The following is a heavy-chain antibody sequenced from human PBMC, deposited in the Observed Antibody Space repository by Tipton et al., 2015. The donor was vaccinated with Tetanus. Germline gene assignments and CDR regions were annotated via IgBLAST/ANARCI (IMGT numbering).Heavy chain of an antibody. CDR1: GFTFDDYA. Sequence: SLRLSCAASGFTFDDYAMHWVRQAPGKGLEWVSGISWNSGSIGYADSVKGRFTISRDNAKNSRYLQMNSLRAEDTALYYCAKDGGALGNYYGMDVWGQGTTVTVSS. D-gene: IGHD7-27*01. CDR3: AKDGGALGNYYGMDV. V-gene: IGHV3-9*01. J-gene: IGHJ6*02. CDR2: ISWNSGSI.